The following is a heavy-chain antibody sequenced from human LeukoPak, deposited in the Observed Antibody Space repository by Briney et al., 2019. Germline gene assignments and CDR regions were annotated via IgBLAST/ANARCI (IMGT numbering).Heavy chain of an antibody. CDR1: GFTFSDYY. CDR2: ISSSGITI. CDR3: ARGSSNVAARNNWFDP. Sequence: GGSLRLSCAASGFTFSDYYMTWIRQAPGKGLEWVSYISSSGITIYYADSVKGRFTISRDNAKKSLYLEMNSLRAEDTAAYFCARGSSNVAARNNWFDPWGQGTLVTVSS. D-gene: IGHD6-6*01. V-gene: IGHV3-11*04. J-gene: IGHJ5*02.